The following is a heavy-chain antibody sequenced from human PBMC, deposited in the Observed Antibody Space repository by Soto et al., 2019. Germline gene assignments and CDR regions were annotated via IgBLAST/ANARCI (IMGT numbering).Heavy chain of an antibody. Sequence: SETLSLTCTVSGGSISSGDYYWSWIRQPPGKGLEWIGYIYYSGSTYYNPSLKSRVTISVDTSKNQFSLKLSSVTAADTAVCYCASQRGAYSYGYPSFDYWGQGTLVTVSS. V-gene: IGHV4-30-4*01. CDR2: IYYSGST. D-gene: IGHD5-18*01. J-gene: IGHJ4*02. CDR1: GGSISSGDYY. CDR3: ASQRGAYSYGYPSFDY.